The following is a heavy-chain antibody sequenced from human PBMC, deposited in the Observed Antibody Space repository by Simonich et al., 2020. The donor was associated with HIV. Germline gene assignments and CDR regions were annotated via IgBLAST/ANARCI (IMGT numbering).Heavy chain of an antibody. V-gene: IGHV4-34*01. J-gene: IGHJ4*02. CDR2: INHSGLT. D-gene: IGHD3-3*01. CDR3: ARRDRELILYFDY. Sequence: QVQLQQWGAGLLKPSETLSLTCAVYGGSFSGYNWSWIRQPPGKGLEWIGEINHSGLTNYKSYLNSRATISVDKSKNQFSLKLSSVTAADTAIYYCARRDRELILYFDYWGQGNLVTVSS. CDR1: GGSFSGYN.